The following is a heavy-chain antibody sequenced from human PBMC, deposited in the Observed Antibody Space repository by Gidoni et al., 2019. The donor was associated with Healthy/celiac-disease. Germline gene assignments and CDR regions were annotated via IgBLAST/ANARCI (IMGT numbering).Heavy chain of an antibody. CDR1: GYTFTSDY. V-gene: IGHV1-46*01. Sequence: QVQLVQSGAEVKKPGASVKVSCKASGYTFTSDYMHWVRKSPGQGLEWMGIINPSGGSTSYAQKFQGRVTMTRDTSTSTVYMELSSLRSEDTAVYYCARDRTLYDFWSGYYSTYYYYGMDVWGQGTTVTVSS. CDR3: ARDRTLYDFWSGYYSTYYYYGMDV. D-gene: IGHD3-3*01. CDR2: INPSGGST. J-gene: IGHJ6*02.